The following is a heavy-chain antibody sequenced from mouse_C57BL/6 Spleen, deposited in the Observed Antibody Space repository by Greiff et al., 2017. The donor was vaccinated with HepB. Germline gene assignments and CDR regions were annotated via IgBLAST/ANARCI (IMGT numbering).Heavy chain of an antibody. D-gene: IGHD2-1*01. CDR2: ILPGSGST. V-gene: IGHV1-9*01. CDR1: GYTFTGYW. Sequence: QVQLQQSGAELMKPGASVKLSCKATGYTFTGYWIEWVKQRPGHGLEWIGEILPGSGSTNYNEKFKGKATFTADTSSNTAYMQLSSLTTEDSVIYYCARERAYGNYERRGDYWGQGTTLTVSS. CDR3: ARERAYGNYERRGDY. J-gene: IGHJ2*01.